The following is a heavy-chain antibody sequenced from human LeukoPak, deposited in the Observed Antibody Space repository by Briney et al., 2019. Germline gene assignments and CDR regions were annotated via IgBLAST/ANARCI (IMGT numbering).Heavy chain of an antibody. CDR2: IYYSGIT. CDR1: GDSISNYY. CDR3: SGRTSVGYYYYGMDV. J-gene: IGHJ6*02. Sequence: SETLSLTCTVSGDSISNYYCSWIRQSPGKGLEWIGYIYYSGITNFNPSLKSRVTISVDTSKNQFSLKLSSVTAADTAVYYCSGRTSVGYYYYGMDVWGQGTTVTVSS. V-gene: IGHV4-59*08. D-gene: IGHD1-7*01.